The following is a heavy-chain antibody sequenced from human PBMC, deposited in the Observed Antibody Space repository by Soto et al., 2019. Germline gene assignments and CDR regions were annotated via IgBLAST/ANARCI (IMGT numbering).Heavy chain of an antibody. CDR1: GCCFSSSG. V-gene: IGHV1-3*01. J-gene: IGHJ4*02. Sequence: ASAQYYCTTSGCCFSSSGIYWVGQDPGRGLEWMGWINPGNGNTKYSQKFQGRVIIERDTSASTAYMELSSLRSEDTAVYYCARGGYFDSSNYLAYWGLGTLVTVS. D-gene: IGHD3-22*01. CDR2: INPGNGNT. CDR3: ARGGYFDSSNYLAY.